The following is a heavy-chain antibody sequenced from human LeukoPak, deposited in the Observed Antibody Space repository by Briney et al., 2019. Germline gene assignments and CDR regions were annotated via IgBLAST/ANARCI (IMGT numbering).Heavy chain of an antibody. Sequence: GGSLRLSCAASGFTFSSYGMHWVRQAPGKGLEWVAVIWYDGSNKYYADSVKGRFTISRDNSKNTLYLQMNSLRAEDTAVYYCARVGYSSGWCGVEDAFDIWGQGTMVTVSS. D-gene: IGHD6-19*01. CDR1: GFTFSSYG. J-gene: IGHJ3*02. CDR2: IWYDGSNK. V-gene: IGHV3-33*01. CDR3: ARVGYSSGWCGVEDAFDI.